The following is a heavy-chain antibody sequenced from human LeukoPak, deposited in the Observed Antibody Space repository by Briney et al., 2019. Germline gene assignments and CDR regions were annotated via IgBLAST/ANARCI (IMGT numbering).Heavy chain of an antibody. D-gene: IGHD5-12*01. J-gene: IGHJ4*02. V-gene: IGHV3-7*01. Sequence: AGGSLRLSCAASAFILSDYWMNWVPQAPGEGLECVASIKQDGSEKYYVDSVKGRFTISRDNAKNSLYLQMNTLRAEDTAVYYCLRDRGYSTYDCWGQGTLVTVSS. CDR1: AFILSDYW. CDR3: LRDRGYSTYDC. CDR2: IKQDGSEK.